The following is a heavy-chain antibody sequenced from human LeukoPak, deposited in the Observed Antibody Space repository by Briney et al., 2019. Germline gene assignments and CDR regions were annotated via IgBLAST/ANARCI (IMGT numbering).Heavy chain of an antibody. CDR3: ARDSSGYTVGYFDP. Sequence: PRGSLRLSCAASRFTFGSYAMSWVRQAPGKGLEWVSIISGSGGTTYYADSVKGRFTISRDNSKNTLYLQMNSLRAEDTAVYYCARDSSGYTVGYFDPWGRGTLVTVSS. V-gene: IGHV3-23*01. J-gene: IGHJ2*01. D-gene: IGHD3-22*01. CDR1: RFTFGSYA. CDR2: ISGSGGTT.